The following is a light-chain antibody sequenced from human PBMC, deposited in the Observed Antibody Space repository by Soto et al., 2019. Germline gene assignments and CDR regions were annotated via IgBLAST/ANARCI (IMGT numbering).Light chain of an antibody. CDR2: KAS. V-gene: IGKV1-5*03. J-gene: IGKJ1*01. Sequence: DIEMTQSPSTLSASVGDRVTITCRASQSISSWLAWYQQNPGKVPKVLIYKASTLESGVPSRFSGSGSGTEFTLTISSLQPDDFATYYCQQYNSYPWTFGQGTKVEIK. CDR3: QQYNSYPWT. CDR1: QSISSW.